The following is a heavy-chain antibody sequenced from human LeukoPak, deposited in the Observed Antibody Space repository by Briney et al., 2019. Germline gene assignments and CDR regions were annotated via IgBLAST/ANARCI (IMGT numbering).Heavy chain of an antibody. CDR3: ARIAAAGKNDAFDI. J-gene: IGHJ3*02. V-gene: IGHV4-59*01. CDR1: GGSISSYY. D-gene: IGHD6-13*01. CDR2: IYYSGST. Sequence: SETLSLTCTVSGGSISSYYWSWVRQPPGRGLEWIGYIYYSGSTNYNPSLKSRVTISVDTSKNQFSLKLSSVTAADTAVYYCARIAAAGKNDAFDIWGQGTMVTVSS.